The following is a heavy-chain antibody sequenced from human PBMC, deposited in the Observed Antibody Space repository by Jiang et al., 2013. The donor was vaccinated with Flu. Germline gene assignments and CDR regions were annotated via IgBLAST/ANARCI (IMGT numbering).Heavy chain of an antibody. CDR1: GFSLSTSEVG. V-gene: IGHV2-5*01. CDR2: IYWNDDK. CDR3: AHSPRYYDFWSGYYPGYFDY. Sequence: PTQTLTLTCTFSGFSLSTSEVGVGWIRQPPGKALDWLALIYWNDDKRYSPSLKSRLTITKDTSKNQVVLTMTNMDPVDTATYYCAHSPRYYDFWSGYYPGYFDYWGQGTLVTVSS. D-gene: IGHD3-3*01. J-gene: IGHJ4*02.